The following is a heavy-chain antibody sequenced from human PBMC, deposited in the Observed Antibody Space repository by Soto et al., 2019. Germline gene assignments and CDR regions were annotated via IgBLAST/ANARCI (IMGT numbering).Heavy chain of an antibody. CDR3: AKDDEVGATPNTDY. CDR2: ISYDGSNK. V-gene: IGHV3-30*18. D-gene: IGHD1-26*01. CDR1: GFTFSSYG. Sequence: QVQLVESGGGVVQPGRSLRLSCAASGFTFSSYGMHWVRQAPGKGLEWVAVISYDGSNKYYADSVKGRFTISRDNSKNTLYLQMNSLRAEDTAVYYCAKDDEVGATPNTDYWGQCTLVTVSS. J-gene: IGHJ4*02.